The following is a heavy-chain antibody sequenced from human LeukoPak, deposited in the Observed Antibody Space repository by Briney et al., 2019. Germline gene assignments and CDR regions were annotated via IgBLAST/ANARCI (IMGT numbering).Heavy chain of an antibody. CDR1: GGSINSANYY. CDR3: ARTYADFWSGYYYWFDP. V-gene: IGHV4-39*01. J-gene: IGHJ5*02. Sequence: PSETLSLTCTVSGGSINSANYYWGWLRQPPGKGLEWIGSIYYSETTYDNPSLKSRVTISIETSKNQFSLKLSSVTASDTAVYYCARTYADFWSGYYYWFDPWGQGTLVTVSS. CDR2: IYYSETT. D-gene: IGHD3-3*01.